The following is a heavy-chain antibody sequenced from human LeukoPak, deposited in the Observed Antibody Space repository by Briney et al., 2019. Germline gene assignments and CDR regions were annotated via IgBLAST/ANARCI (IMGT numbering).Heavy chain of an antibody. CDR3: ARRRPPRYSSSSGFDY. J-gene: IGHJ4*02. D-gene: IGHD6-6*01. CDR2: INHSGST. Sequence: PSETLSLTCAVYGGSFSGYYWSWIRQPPGKGLEWIGEINHSGSTNYNPSLKSRVTISVDTSKNQFSLKLSSVTAADTAVYYCARRRPPRYSSSSGFDYWGQGTLVTVSS. CDR1: GGSFSGYY. V-gene: IGHV4-34*01.